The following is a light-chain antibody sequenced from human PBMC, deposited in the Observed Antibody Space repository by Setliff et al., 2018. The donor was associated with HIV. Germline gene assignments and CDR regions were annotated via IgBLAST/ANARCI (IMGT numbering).Light chain of an antibody. CDR3: CSYVFGDTWI. V-gene: IGLV2-23*02. Sequence: ALTQPASVSGSPGQSITISCTGSATDVGNYESVSWYQNHPGEVPKLIIYDVNKRPSGISNRFSGSKTGNSASLTISGLHTEDEADYYCCSYVFGDTWIFGGGTKVTVL. CDR1: ATDVGNYES. CDR2: DVN. J-gene: IGLJ2*01.